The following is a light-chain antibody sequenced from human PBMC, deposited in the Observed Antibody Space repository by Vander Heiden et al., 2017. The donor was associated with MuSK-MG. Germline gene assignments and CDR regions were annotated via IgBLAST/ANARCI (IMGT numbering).Light chain of an antibody. Sequence: DIKMTQSPSSLSASVGDRLTITCRASQDITNSLAWYQQRPGKAPKLLLYAASKLQRGVPSRFSGSGYGKHYTLTITNRQPEDFASYYCQQHVSNPAFAFGGGTKVEIK. CDR3: QQHVSNPAFA. V-gene: IGKV1-NL1*01. CDR1: QDITNS. J-gene: IGKJ4*01. CDR2: AAS.